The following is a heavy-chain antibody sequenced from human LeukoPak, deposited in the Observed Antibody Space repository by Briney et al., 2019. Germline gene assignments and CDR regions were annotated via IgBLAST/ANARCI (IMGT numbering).Heavy chain of an antibody. Sequence: PGGSLRLSCVVSGFTFSSYAMSWVRQAPGKGLEWVSGISGSGGSTYYADSVKGRFTISRDNTKNTLYLQMNSLRAEDTAVYYCAKDPLTFGGVIVSSNWFDPWGQGTLVTVSS. CDR3: AKDPLTFGGVIVSSNWFDP. CDR1: GFTFSSYA. J-gene: IGHJ5*02. V-gene: IGHV3-23*01. CDR2: ISGSGGST. D-gene: IGHD3-16*02.